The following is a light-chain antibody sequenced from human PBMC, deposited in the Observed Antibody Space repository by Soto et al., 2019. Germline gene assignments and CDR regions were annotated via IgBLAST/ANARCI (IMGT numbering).Light chain of an antibody. CDR3: AAWEDSVNLWL. J-gene: IGLJ3*02. Sequence: QSVLTQPPSASGSPGQTVTLSCSGSPSNIGSNYVYWYQHLPGTAPKLLIYSNNQRPSGVPDRFSGSKSGTSVTLAISGLRSEDEADYYCAAWEDSVNLWLFGGGTKLTVL. CDR1: PSNIGSNY. CDR2: SNN. V-gene: IGLV1-47*02.